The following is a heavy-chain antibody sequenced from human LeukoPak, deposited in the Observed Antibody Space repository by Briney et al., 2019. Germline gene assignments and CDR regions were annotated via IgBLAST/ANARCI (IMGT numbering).Heavy chain of an antibody. D-gene: IGHD6-13*01. CDR2: TFSGGST. V-gene: IGHV3-53*01. CDR3: ARDSRQQQHYYYYMDV. CDR1: GFTVSSNY. Sequence: PGGSLRLSCAASGFTVSSNYLSWVRQAPGKGLEWVSVTFSGGSTYYADSVKGRFTISRDNSKNTLYLQMNSLRAEDTAVYYCARDSRQQQHYYYYMDVWGKGTTVTISS. J-gene: IGHJ6*03.